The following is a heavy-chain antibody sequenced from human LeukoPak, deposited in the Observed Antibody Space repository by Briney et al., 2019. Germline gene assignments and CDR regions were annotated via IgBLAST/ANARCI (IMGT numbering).Heavy chain of an antibody. CDR1: GFTFSSYA. D-gene: IGHD6-13*01. J-gene: IGHJ6*02. CDR2: ISGSGGST. V-gene: IGHV3-23*01. Sequence: GGSLRLSCAASGFTFSSYAMSWVRQAPGKGLEWVSGISGSGGSTNYADSVKGRFTISRDNSKNTLYLQLNSLGVEDTAVYYCAKPPPSSISWYYFYGMDVWGQGTTVTVSS. CDR3: AKPPPSSISWYYFYGMDV.